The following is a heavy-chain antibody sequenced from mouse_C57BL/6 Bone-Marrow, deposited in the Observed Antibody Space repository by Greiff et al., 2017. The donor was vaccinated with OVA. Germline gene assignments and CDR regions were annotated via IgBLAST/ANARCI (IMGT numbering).Heavy chain of an antibody. Sequence: EVQLVESGGGLVKPGGSLKLSCAASGFTFSSYTMSWVRQTPEKRLEWVATISGGGGNTYYPDSVKGRFTMSRDNAKNTLYLQMSRLRSEDTALYYSARLRCYCSSSAWFAYWGQGTLVTVSA. V-gene: IGHV5-9*01. D-gene: IGHD1-1*01. CDR3: ARLRCYCSSSAWFAY. J-gene: IGHJ3*01. CDR2: ISGGGGNT. CDR1: GFTFSSYT.